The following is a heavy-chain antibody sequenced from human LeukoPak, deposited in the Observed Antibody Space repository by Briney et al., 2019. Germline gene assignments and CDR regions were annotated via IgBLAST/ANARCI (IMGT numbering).Heavy chain of an antibody. Sequence: GSSVKVSCKASGGTFSSYTISWVRQAPGQGLEWMGRIIPILGIANYAQKFQGRVTITADKSTGTAYMELSSLRSEDTAVYYCARGYCSSTSCYRDDAFDIWGQGTMVTVSS. J-gene: IGHJ3*02. V-gene: IGHV1-69*02. CDR1: GGTFSSYT. CDR3: ARGYCSSTSCYRDDAFDI. D-gene: IGHD2-2*02. CDR2: IIPILGIA.